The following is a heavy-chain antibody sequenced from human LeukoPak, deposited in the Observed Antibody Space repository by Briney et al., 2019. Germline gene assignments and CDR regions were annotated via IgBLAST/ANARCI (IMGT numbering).Heavy chain of an antibody. D-gene: IGHD5-18*01. Sequence: SQTLSLTCTVSGGSISSGSYYWSWIRQPAGKGLGWIGRIYTSGSTNYNPSLKSRVTISVDTSKNQFSLKLSSVTAADTAVYYCARDRGYSYGRYYYYYYYMDVWGKGTTVTVSS. J-gene: IGHJ6*03. CDR1: GGSISSGSYY. V-gene: IGHV4-61*02. CDR2: IYTSGST. CDR3: ARDRGYSYGRYYYYYYYMDV.